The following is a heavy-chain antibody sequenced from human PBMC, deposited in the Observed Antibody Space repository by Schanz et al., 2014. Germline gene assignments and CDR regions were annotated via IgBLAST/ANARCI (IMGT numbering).Heavy chain of an antibody. D-gene: IGHD3-9*01. CDR2: LSEGGGGT. CDR1: GFTLSNYA. Sequence: EMQLLESGGGLAQPGGSLRLSCAASGFTLSNYAMSWVRQAPGKGLEWVSALSEGGGGTHYADSVRGRFTISSDSSKNTLYLQMRSLRADDTAVYYCAKAADWPVTRFDPWGQGTLVTVSS. CDR3: AKAADWPVTRFDP. J-gene: IGHJ5*02. V-gene: IGHV3-23*01.